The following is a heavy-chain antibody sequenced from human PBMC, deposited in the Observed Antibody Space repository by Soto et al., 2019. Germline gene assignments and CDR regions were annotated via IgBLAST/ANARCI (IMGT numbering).Heavy chain of an antibody. CDR2: IYSSGST. J-gene: IGHJ4*02. Sequence: SVTRSHTCILAGGSHSSGGCCWRWIRPSPGKGLEWIAYIYSSGSTDYKPSLKSRVTISADTSKNQFSLRLSSVTAADTAVYYCARPHQWLVTKSYYFDYWGEGTLVPFSS. D-gene: IGHD6-19*01. CDR3: ARPHQWLVTKSYYFDY. CDR1: GGSHSSGGCC. V-gene: IGHV4-61*08.